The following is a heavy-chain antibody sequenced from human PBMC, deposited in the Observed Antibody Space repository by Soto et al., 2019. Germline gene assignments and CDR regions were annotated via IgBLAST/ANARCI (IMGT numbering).Heavy chain of an antibody. J-gene: IGHJ6*03. CDR1: GGSISSSDYY. Sequence: QLQLQESGPGLVKPSETLSLTCTVSGGSISSSDYYWGWIRQPPGKGLEWIGAIYYSGTTYYSPSLQSRVTISVDTSKNQFSLKMRSVTAADTAVYFCARQAGAFGYYMDVWGKGPTVTVSS. CDR3: ARQAGAFGYYMDV. D-gene: IGHD3-3*02. CDR2: IYYSGTT. V-gene: IGHV4-39*01.